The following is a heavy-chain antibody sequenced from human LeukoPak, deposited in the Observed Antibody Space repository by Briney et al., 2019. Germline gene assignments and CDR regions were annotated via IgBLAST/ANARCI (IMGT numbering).Heavy chain of an antibody. V-gene: IGHV4-38-2*02. D-gene: IGHD1-14*01. J-gene: IGHJ6*03. Sequence: SETLSLTCTVSGYSISSGYHWGWIRQPPGKGLEWIGSIYHSGSTYYNPSLKSRVTISVDTSKNQFSLKLRSVTAADTAVYYCARVGPWVNPDYYYYYMDVWGKGTTVTVSS. CDR2: IYHSGST. CDR1: GYSISSGYH. CDR3: ARVGPWVNPDYYYYYMDV.